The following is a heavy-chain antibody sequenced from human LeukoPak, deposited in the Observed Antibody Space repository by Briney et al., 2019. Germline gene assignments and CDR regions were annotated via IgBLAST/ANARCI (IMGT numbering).Heavy chain of an antibody. Sequence: GRSLRLSCAVSGFSFSSYGINWVRQAPGKGLEWVSFISSGSNYIYYADSVKGRFTISRDNAMNSLYLQMNSLRAEDTAVYYCARAGDNTTMVTQWGQGTLVTVSS. V-gene: IGHV3-21*01. CDR2: ISSGSNYI. J-gene: IGHJ4*02. CDR3: ARAGDNTTMVTQ. D-gene: IGHD5-18*01. CDR1: GFSFSSYG.